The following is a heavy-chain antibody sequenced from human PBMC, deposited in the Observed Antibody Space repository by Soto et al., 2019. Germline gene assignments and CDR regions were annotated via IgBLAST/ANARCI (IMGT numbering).Heavy chain of an antibody. CDR3: ARAVAAAGTGQRHNWFDP. Sequence: SETLSLTCAVYGGSFSGYYWSWIRQPPGKGLEWIGEINHSGSTNYNPSLKSRVTISVDTSKNQTSLMLSSVTAADTAVYYCARAVAAAGTGQRHNWFDPWGQGTLVTVSS. V-gene: IGHV4-34*01. D-gene: IGHD6-13*01. CDR1: GGSFSGYY. CDR2: INHSGST. J-gene: IGHJ5*02.